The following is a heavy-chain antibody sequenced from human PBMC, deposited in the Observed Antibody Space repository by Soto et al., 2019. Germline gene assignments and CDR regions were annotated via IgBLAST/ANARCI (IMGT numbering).Heavy chain of an antibody. CDR1: GFTFSNYA. CDR2: ITSSGNGR. J-gene: IGHJ3*01. D-gene: IGHD3-10*01. CDR3: AKRFFGSGSPPGAFDV. V-gene: IGHV3-23*05. Sequence: GGSLRLSCAASGFTFSNYAMSWVRQAPGKGPEWVSFITSSGNGRYYADSVKGRFTISRDNSKNTLYVQMNNLRAEDTAIYYCAKRFFGSGSPPGAFDVWGPGTMVTVSS.